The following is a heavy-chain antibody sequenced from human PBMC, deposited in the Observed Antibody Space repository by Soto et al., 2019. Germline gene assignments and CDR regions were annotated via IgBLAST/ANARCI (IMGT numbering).Heavy chain of an antibody. CDR2: FDPEDGET. CDR1: GYTLTELS. J-gene: IGHJ3*02. Sequence: ASVKVSCKVSGYTLTELSMHWARQAPGKGLEWMGGFDPEDGETIYAQKFQGRVTMTEDTSTDTAYMELSSLRSEDTAVYYCATATPFIVLRVYAPSLYPNDAFDIWGQGTMVTVS. CDR3: ATATPFIVLRVYAPSLYPNDAFDI. V-gene: IGHV1-24*01. D-gene: IGHD2-8*01.